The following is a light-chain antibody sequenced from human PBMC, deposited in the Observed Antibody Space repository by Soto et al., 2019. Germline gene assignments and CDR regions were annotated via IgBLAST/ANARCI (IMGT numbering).Light chain of an antibody. CDR2: AAS. V-gene: IGKV1-27*01. J-gene: IGKJ4*01. Sequence: DIQMTQSPSSPSASVGDRVTITCRASQDISNSLAWYQQKPGKVPKVLIYAASILQSGVPARFSGSGSGTDFTLTISSLQPEDVATYYCQKYNSAPLTFGGGTKVEI. CDR1: QDISNS. CDR3: QKYNSAPLT.